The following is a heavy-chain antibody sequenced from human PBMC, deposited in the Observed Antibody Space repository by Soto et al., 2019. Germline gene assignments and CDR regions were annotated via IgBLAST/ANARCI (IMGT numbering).Heavy chain of an antibody. CDR1: GFTFNTYG. CDR2: IWYDGSNK. J-gene: IGHJ4*02. CDR3: ARDRLYYDSSGYYDY. V-gene: IGHV3-33*01. Sequence: QVQLVESGGGVVQPGRSLRLSCAASGFTFNTYGMHWVRQAPGKGLEWVAVIWYDGSNKYYTDSEKGRFTISRDNSKNTLYLQMNSLRAEDKAVYYCARDRLYYDSSGYYDYWGQGTLVTVSS. D-gene: IGHD3-22*01.